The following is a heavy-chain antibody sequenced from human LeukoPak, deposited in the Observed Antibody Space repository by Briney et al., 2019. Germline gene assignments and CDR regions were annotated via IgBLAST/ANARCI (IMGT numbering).Heavy chain of an antibody. CDR2: ISYDGSNK. CDR1: GFTFSSYA. V-gene: IGHV3-30*04. CDR3: ARETGGYSSGWYHKFFDY. Sequence: PGGSLRLSCAASGFTFSSYAMHWVRQAPGKGLEWVAVISYDGSNKYYADSVKGRFTISRDNSKNTLYLQMNSLRAEDTAVYYCARETGGYSSGWYHKFFDYWGQGTLVTVSS. D-gene: IGHD6-19*01. J-gene: IGHJ4*02.